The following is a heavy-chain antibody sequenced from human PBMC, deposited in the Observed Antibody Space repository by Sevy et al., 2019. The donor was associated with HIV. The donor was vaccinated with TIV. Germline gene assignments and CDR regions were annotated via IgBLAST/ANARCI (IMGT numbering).Heavy chain of an antibody. Sequence: GGSLRLSCAASGFTFSSYWMHRVRQAPGKGLVWVSRINSDGSSTSYADSVKGRFTISRDNAKNTLYLQMNSLRAEDTAVYYCARNTHPFYYYYGMDVWGQGTTVTVSS. J-gene: IGHJ6*02. CDR3: ARNTHPFYYYYGMDV. CDR1: GFTFSSYW. CDR2: INSDGSST. V-gene: IGHV3-74*01. D-gene: IGHD5-18*01.